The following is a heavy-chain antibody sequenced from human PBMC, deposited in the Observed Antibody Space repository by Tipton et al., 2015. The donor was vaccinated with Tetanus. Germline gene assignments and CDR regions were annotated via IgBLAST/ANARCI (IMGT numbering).Heavy chain of an antibody. D-gene: IGHD3-3*01. Sequence: LRLSCTVSGGSVRSTNSYWSWLRQPPGKGLEWIGYASYSGSSNYNPSLKSRVIISIDASKNQFSLKLSSVAAADTAVYYCARAYDFWSGHLDFWGQGTLVTVSS. CDR2: ASYSGSS. CDR1: GGSVRSTNSY. J-gene: IGHJ4*02. V-gene: IGHV4-61*01. CDR3: ARAYDFWSGHLDF.